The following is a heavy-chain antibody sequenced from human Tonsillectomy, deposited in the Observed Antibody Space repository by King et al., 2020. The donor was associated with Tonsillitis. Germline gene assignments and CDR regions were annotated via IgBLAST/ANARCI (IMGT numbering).Heavy chain of an antibody. CDR2: IWYDGSNK. V-gene: IGHV3-33*01. Sequence: VQLVESGGGVVQPGRSLRLSCEVSGFSFNSYGMHWVRQAPGKGLEWVAVIWYDGSNKYYADSVKGRFTISRDNSKNTLFLQMNSFRVEDTAVYYCARDRYCSSTSCYGRGYFDYWGQGALVTVSS. CDR1: GFSFNSYG. J-gene: IGHJ4*02. D-gene: IGHD2-2*01. CDR3: ARDRYCSSTSCYGRGYFDY.